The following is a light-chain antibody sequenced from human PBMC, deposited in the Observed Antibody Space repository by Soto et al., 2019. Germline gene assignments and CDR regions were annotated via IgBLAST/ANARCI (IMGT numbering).Light chain of an antibody. CDR3: SSYTTIKTGI. Sequence: QSALAQPASVSGSPGQSITISCTGTSSDVGAYNYVSWYHQHHPGKAPELIIYDVTDRPSGVSTCFSGSKSGNTASLTSSGRQAEDEGDYYCSSYTTIKTGIFGGGTKLTVL. CDR1: SSDVGAYNY. J-gene: IGLJ2*01. V-gene: IGLV2-14*01. CDR2: DVT.